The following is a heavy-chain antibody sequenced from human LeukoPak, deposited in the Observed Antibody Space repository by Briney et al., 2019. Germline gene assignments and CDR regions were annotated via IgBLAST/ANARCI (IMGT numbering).Heavy chain of an antibody. CDR1: GGSISSYY. Sequence: PSETLSLTCTVSGGSISSYYWSWIRQPPGKGLEWIGYIYYSGSTNYNPSLKSRVTISVDTSKNQFSLKLSSVTAADTAVYYCARNPGIAEIDYWGQGTLVTVSS. J-gene: IGHJ4*02. CDR2: IYYSGST. CDR3: ARNPGIAEIDY. D-gene: IGHD6-13*01. V-gene: IGHV4-59*12.